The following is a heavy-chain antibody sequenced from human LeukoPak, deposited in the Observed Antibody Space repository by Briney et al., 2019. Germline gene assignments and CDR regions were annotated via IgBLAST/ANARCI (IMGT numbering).Heavy chain of an antibody. V-gene: IGHV4-4*09. Sequence: SETLSLTCTVSGGSISSYYWSWIRQPPGKGLEWIGYIYTSGSTNYNPSLKSRVTISVDTSKNQFSLKLSSVTAADTAVYYCASTTSGELYGYWGQGTLVTVSS. CDR1: GGSISSYY. D-gene: IGHD3-10*02. J-gene: IGHJ4*02. CDR3: ASTTSGELYGY. CDR2: IYTSGST.